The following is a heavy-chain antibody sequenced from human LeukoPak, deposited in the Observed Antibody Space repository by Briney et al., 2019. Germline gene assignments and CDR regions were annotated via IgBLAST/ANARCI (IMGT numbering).Heavy chain of an antibody. D-gene: IGHD2-2*01. Sequence: GESLKISCKGSGYSFTSYWIGWVRQMPGKGLEGLGIIYTGDSDTRYSPSFQGQVTISADKSISTAYLQWSSLKASDTAMYYCARSEVGYCSSTSCSLFDYWGQGTLVTVSS. CDR2: IYTGDSDT. CDR3: ARSEVGYCSSTSCSLFDY. J-gene: IGHJ4*02. V-gene: IGHV5-51*01. CDR1: GYSFTSYW.